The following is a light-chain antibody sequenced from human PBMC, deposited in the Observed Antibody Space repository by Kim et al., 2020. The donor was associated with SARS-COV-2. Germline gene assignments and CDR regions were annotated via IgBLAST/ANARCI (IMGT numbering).Light chain of an antibody. CDR1: QSVLYSSKNKNY. Sequence: ATINCKASQSVLYSSKNKNYLAWCQQKPGQPPKLLIYWASTRESGVPDRFSGSESGTDFTLTISSLQAEDVAVYYCQQYYSTPLTFGGVTKVDIK. CDR3: QQYYSTPLT. J-gene: IGKJ4*01. V-gene: IGKV4-1*01. CDR2: WAS.